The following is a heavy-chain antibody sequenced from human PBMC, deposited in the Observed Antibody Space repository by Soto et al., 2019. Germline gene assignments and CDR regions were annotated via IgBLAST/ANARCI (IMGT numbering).Heavy chain of an antibody. Sequence: SVKVSCKASGGTFSSYAISWVRQAPGQGLEWMGGIIPIFGTANYAQKFQGRVTITADESTSTAYMELSSLRSEDTAVYYCARGNYDILTGYYMSPPSYYYYYGMDVWGQGTTVTVSS. D-gene: IGHD3-9*01. J-gene: IGHJ6*02. V-gene: IGHV1-69*13. CDR3: ARGNYDILTGYYMSPPSYYYYYGMDV. CDR2: IIPIFGTA. CDR1: GGTFSSYA.